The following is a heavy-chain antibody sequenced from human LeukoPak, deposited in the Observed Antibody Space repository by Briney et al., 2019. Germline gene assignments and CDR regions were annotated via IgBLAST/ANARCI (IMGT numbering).Heavy chain of an antibody. CDR3: ARGSRYYDSSGRYDY. J-gene: IGHJ4*02. Sequence: PGGSLRLSCAASGFSFSTYAMTWVRQAPGKGLEWVSALSASGGTTYYADSVQGRFAISRDNAKNSLYLRMNSLRAEDTAVYYCARGSRYYDSSGRYDYWGQGTLVTVSS. D-gene: IGHD3-22*01. CDR2: LSASGGTT. V-gene: IGHV3-23*01. CDR1: GFSFSTYA.